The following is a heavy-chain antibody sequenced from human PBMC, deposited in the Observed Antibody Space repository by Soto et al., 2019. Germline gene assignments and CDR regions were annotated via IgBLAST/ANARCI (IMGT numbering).Heavy chain of an antibody. CDR2: INSDGSST. Sequence: EAQLVESGGGLVQPGGSLRLSCAASGFTFSSYWMHWVRQAPGKGLVWVSRINSDGSSTSYADSVKGRFTISRDNAKNTLYLQMNSLRAEDTAVYYCARDLPEVVPAAMPGLFDYWGQGTLVTVSS. J-gene: IGHJ4*02. V-gene: IGHV3-74*01. CDR1: GFTFSSYW. CDR3: ARDLPEVVPAAMPGLFDY. D-gene: IGHD2-2*01.